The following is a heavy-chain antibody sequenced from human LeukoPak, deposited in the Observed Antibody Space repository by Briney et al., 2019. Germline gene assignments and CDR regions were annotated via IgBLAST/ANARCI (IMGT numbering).Heavy chain of an antibody. CDR2: IWYDGSNK. CDR1: GFTFSSYG. D-gene: IGHD6-6*01. CDR3: AKSLYSSSSWVGFDY. J-gene: IGHJ4*02. Sequence: PGGSLRLSCAASGFTFSSYGMHWVRQAPGKGLEWVAVIWYDGSNKYYADSVKGRLTISRDNSKNTLYLQMNSLRAEDTAVYYCAKSLYSSSSWVGFDYWGQGTLVTVSS. V-gene: IGHV3-33*06.